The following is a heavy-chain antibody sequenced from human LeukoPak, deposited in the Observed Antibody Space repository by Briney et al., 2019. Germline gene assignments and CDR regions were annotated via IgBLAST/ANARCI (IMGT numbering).Heavy chain of an antibody. CDR1: GFTFSSYA. V-gene: IGHV3-23*01. CDR3: AKARLTYYYDSSGYYFDY. CDR2: ISGGGGNT. J-gene: IGHJ4*02. D-gene: IGHD3-22*01. Sequence: GGSLRLSCAASGFTFSSYALSWVRQAPGKGLEWVSAISGGGGNTYYADSVKGRFTISRDNSKNTLYLQMNSLRAEDTAVYYCAKARLTYYYDSSGYYFDYWGQGTLVTVSS.